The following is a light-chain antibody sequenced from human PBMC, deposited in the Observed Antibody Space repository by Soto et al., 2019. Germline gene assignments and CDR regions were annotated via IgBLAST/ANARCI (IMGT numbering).Light chain of an antibody. Sequence: DIQMTQSPSTLSASVGDRVTITCRASQSIKTWLAWYQQNPGKAPKLLIYKASSLESGVPSRFSGSGSGTEFTLTISSLQPDDFATYYCQQYDTYPWTFGQGTKGGYQ. CDR1: QSIKTW. V-gene: IGKV1-5*03. J-gene: IGKJ1*01. CDR2: KAS. CDR3: QQYDTYPWT.